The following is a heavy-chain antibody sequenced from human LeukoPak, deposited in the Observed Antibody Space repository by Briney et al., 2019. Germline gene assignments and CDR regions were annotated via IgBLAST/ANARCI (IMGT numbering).Heavy chain of an antibody. D-gene: IGHD3-3*01. CDR3: VRDTSITIFGVAPPFDP. V-gene: IGHV1-18*01. CDR2: ISAYNGNT. Sequence: ASVKVSCKASGYTFTSYGISWVRQAPGQGLEWMGWISAYNGNTNYAQKLQGRVTMTTDTSTSTAYMELRSLRSDDTAVYYCVRDTSITIFGVAPPFDPWGQGTLVTVSS. CDR1: GYTFTSYG. J-gene: IGHJ5*02.